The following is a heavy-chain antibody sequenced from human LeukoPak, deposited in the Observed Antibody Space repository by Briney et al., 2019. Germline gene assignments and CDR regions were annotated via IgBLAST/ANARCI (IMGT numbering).Heavy chain of an antibody. Sequence: GGSLRLSCAASGFTFSNYWMSWVRRAPGKGLEWVANIKQDGSEKYYVDFVKGRFTISRDNAKNSLYLQMNNLRAEDTAVYYCARFYSDYYGMDVWGQGTTVSVTS. D-gene: IGHD2-21*01. J-gene: IGHJ6*02. V-gene: IGHV3-7*01. CDR2: IKQDGSEK. CDR1: GFTFSNYW. CDR3: ARFYSDYYGMDV.